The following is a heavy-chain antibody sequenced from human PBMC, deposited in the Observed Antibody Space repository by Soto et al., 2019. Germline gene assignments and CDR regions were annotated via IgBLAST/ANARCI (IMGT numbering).Heavy chain of an antibody. Sequence: ASVKVSFKASGYTFTSYDINWVRQATGQGLEWMGWMNPNSGNTGYAQKFQGRVTMTRNTSISTAYMELSSLRSEDTAVYYCARAPRGGYCSSTSCYPNWFDPWGQGTLVTVSS. CDR2: MNPNSGNT. CDR1: GYTFTSYD. V-gene: IGHV1-8*01. CDR3: ARAPRGGYCSSTSCYPNWFDP. D-gene: IGHD2-2*01. J-gene: IGHJ5*02.